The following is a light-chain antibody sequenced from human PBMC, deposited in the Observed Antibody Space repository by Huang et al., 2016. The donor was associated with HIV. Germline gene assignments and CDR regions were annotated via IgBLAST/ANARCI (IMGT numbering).Light chain of an antibody. Sequence: DIQMTQSPSSLSASVGDRVTITCQASQDISNYLNWYQQKPGKAPELLIYDASHLETGVPARFSGSGSGTDFTFTISSLQPEDIATYYCQQYHRFGGGTKVEIK. J-gene: IGKJ4*01. CDR1: QDISNY. V-gene: IGKV1-33*01. CDR2: DAS. CDR3: QQYHR.